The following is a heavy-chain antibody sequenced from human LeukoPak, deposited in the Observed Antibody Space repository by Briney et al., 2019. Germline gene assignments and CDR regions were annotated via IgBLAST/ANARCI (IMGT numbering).Heavy chain of an antibody. Sequence: SVKVSCKASGGTFSSYAISWVRQAPGQGLEWMGGIIPIFGTANYAQKFQGRVTITADESTSTAYMELSSLRSEDTAVYYCARSRGSFTGYSSGWYWYFDLWGCGTLVTVSS. CDR2: IIPIFGTA. CDR1: GGTFSSYA. V-gene: IGHV1-69*13. CDR3: ARSRGSFTGYSSGWYWYFDL. D-gene: IGHD6-19*01. J-gene: IGHJ2*01.